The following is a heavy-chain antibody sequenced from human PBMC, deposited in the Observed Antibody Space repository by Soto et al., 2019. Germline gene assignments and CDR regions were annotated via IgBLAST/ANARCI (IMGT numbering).Heavy chain of an antibody. CDR3: ARDSTYCSSTSCIWFDP. J-gene: IGHJ5*02. CDR2: INPSGGST. Sequence: ASVKVSCKASGYTFTSYYMHWVRQAPGQGLEWMGIINPSGGSTSYAQKFQGRVTMTRDMSTSTVYMELSSLRSEDTAVYYCARDSTYCSSTSCIWFDPWGQGTLVTVSS. D-gene: IGHD2-2*01. V-gene: IGHV1-46*01. CDR1: GYTFTSYY.